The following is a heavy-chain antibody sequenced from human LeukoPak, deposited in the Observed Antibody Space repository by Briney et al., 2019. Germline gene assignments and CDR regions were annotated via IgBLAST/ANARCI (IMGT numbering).Heavy chain of an antibody. CDR2: IYYSGST. CDR1: GGSISSYY. Sequence: SETLSLTCTVSGGSISSYYWGWIRQPPGKGLEWIGSIYYSGSTYYNPSPKSRVTISVDTSKNQFSLKLSSVTAADTAVYYCARQQYDFWSGYYWNDAFDIWGQGTMVTVSS. V-gene: IGHV4-39*01. D-gene: IGHD3-3*01. CDR3: ARQQYDFWSGYYWNDAFDI. J-gene: IGHJ3*02.